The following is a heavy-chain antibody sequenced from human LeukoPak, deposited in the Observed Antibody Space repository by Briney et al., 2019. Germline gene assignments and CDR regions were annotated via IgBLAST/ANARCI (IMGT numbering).Heavy chain of an antibody. V-gene: IGHV3-21*01. J-gene: IGHJ4*02. D-gene: IGHD6-13*01. CDR1: GFTFSNFG. CDR2: ITSSSSYI. Sequence: PGGSLRLSCVASGFTFSNFGMNWARQAPGKGLGWVSSITSSSSYISYADSLRGRFTISRDNAKNSLYLQMNSLRAEDTAVYYCARLGVAAVGTSGYFDYWGQGTLVTVSS. CDR3: ARLGVAAVGTSGYFDY.